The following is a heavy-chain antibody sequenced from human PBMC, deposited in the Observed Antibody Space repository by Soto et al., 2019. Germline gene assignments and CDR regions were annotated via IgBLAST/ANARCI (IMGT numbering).Heavy chain of an antibody. J-gene: IGHJ5*02. D-gene: IGHD6-6*01. V-gene: IGHV3-23*01. CDR3: AESQEEMSINSMVDR. Sequence: EVQLLESGGGVVQPGGSLRLSCAASGFSFSGYVISWVRQAPGKGLEWVSVIGISGGSSFNADSVKGRFTISRDISNNTVQLQTKSPRAEETAGYYCAESQEEMSINSMVDRLGEGTLGNVSS. CDR1: GFSFSGYV. CDR2: IGISGGSS.